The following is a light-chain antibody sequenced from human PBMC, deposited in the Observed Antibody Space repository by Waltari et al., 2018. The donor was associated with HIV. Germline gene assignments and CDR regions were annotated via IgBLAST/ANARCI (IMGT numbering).Light chain of an antibody. CDR3: SSYAGSNNYV. CDR2: EVS. Sequence: QSALTQPPSASGSPGQSVTISCAGTSSDVGGSNYVSWYQQHPGKAPKLMIYEVSKRPSGVPDRFSSSKSGNTASLTVSGLQDEDEADYYCSSYAGSNNYVFGTGTKVTVL. CDR1: SSDVGGSNY. V-gene: IGLV2-8*01. J-gene: IGLJ1*01.